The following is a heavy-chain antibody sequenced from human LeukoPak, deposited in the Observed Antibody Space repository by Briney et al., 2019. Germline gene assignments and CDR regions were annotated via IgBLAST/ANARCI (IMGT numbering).Heavy chain of an antibody. CDR1: GFTFTSSA. CDR2: IVVGSGNT. Sequence: PVKVSCKASGFTFTSSAVQWVRQARGQRLEWIGWIVVGSGNTNYAQKFQERVTITRDMSTSTAYMELSSLRSEDTAVYYCAADAPPYCSGGSCYSRGYYYYRMDVWGQGTTVTVSS. CDR3: AADAPPYCSGGSCYSRGYYYYRMDV. J-gene: IGHJ6*02. V-gene: IGHV1-58*01. D-gene: IGHD2-15*01.